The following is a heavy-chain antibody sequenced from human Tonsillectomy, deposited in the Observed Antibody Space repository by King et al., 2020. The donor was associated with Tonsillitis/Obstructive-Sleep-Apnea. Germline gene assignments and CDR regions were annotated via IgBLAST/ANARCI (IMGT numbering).Heavy chain of an antibody. CDR3: AADIVATFKNWFDP. CDR1: GFTFTSSA. CDR2: IVVGSGNT. D-gene: IGHD5-12*01. V-gene: IGHV1-58*01. Sequence: QLVQSGPEVKKPGTSVKVSCKASGFTFTSSAVQWVRQARGQRLEWIGWIVVGSGNTNYAQKFQERVTITRDMSTSTAYMELSSLRSEDTAVYYCAADIVATFKNWFDPWGQETLVTVSS. J-gene: IGHJ5*02.